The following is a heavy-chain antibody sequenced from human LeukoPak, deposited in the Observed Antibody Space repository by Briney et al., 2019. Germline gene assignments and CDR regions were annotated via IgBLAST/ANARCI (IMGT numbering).Heavy chain of an antibody. Sequence: GGSLRLTCAASGFTFSSYGMNWVRQAPGTGLEWVSYVSPSSSSIYYADSVKGRFTISRDNAKNSLYLQMNSLRAEDTAVYYCAREHTPYGSGCTAAYWGQGTLVTVSS. V-gene: IGHV3-48*01. CDR3: AREHTPYGSGCTAAY. J-gene: IGHJ4*02. CDR2: VSPSSSSI. CDR1: GFTFSSYG. D-gene: IGHD6-19*01.